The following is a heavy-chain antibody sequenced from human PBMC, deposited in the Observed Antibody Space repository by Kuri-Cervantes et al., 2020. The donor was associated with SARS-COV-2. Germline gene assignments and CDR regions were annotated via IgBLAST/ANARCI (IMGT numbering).Heavy chain of an antibody. CDR3: ARDLRLGKSLDY. CDR1: GFTFDDYA. D-gene: IGHD7-27*01. CDR2: ISWDGGST. Sequence: GESLKISCAASGFTFDDYAMHWVRQAPGKGLEWVSLISWDGGSTYYADSVKGRFTISRDNSKNSLYLQMNSLRAEDTALYYCARDLRLGKSLDYWGQGTLVTVSS. V-gene: IGHV3-43D*03. J-gene: IGHJ4*02.